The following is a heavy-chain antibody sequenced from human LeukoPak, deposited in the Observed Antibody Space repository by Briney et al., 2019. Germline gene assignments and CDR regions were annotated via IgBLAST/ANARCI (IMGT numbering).Heavy chain of an antibody. Sequence: GGSLRLSCAASGFTFSSYSMNWARQAPGKGLEWVSSISSSSSYVYYADSVKGRFTISRDNAKNSLYLQMNSLRAEDTAVYYCARVFTMVRGVIGAFDIWGQGTMVTVSS. D-gene: IGHD3-10*01. J-gene: IGHJ3*02. CDR2: ISSSSSYV. CDR3: ARVFTMVRGVIGAFDI. CDR1: GFTFSSYS. V-gene: IGHV3-21*01.